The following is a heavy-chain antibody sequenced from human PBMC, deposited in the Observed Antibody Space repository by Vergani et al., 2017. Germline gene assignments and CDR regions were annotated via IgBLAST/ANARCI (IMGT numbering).Heavy chain of an antibody. Sequence: QVQLVQSGAEVKKPGSSVKVSCKASGGTFSSYAISWVRQAPGLGLEWMGGIIPIFGTANYAQKFQGRVTITADESTSTAYMELSSLRSEDTAVYYCAGKEENYGFGTPRGAFDIWGQGTMVTVSS. CDR2: IIPIFGTA. V-gene: IGHV1-69*12. CDR1: GGTFSSYA. CDR3: AGKEENYGFGTPRGAFDI. J-gene: IGHJ3*02. D-gene: IGHD3-10*01.